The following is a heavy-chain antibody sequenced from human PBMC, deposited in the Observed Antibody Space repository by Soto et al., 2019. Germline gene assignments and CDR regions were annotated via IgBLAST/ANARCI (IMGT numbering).Heavy chain of an antibody. CDR2: ISCCGGSA. V-gene: IGHV3-23*01. CDR1: GFNFKKFA. D-gene: IGHD6-19*01. Sequence: EVQLLEAGGGVVQPGGSLRLSCVASGFNFKKFAMAWVRQAAGEGLEWVSGISCCGGSASYADSVKGRFSIARDDSKNTVSLQLNILRVEDTAKYYCAKADGQQLLIPHLDNWGQGTLVTVS. J-gene: IGHJ4*02. CDR3: AKADGQQLLIPHLDN.